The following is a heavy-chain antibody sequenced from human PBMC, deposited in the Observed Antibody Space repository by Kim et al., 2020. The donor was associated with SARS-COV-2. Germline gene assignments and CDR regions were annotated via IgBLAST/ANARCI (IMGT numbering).Heavy chain of an antibody. Sequence: GGSLRLSCAASGFTFSTYGMHWVRQAPGKGLEWVAVISYDGSNRDYADSVKGRFTISRDNSKNTVYLQMNSLRAEDTAVYYCAKDLISSEDSGSYWGPEYWGQGTLVTVSS. D-gene: IGHD1-26*01. CDR2: ISYDGSNR. CDR1: GFTFSTYG. V-gene: IGHV3-30*18. CDR3: AKDLISSEDSGSYWGPEY. J-gene: IGHJ4*02.